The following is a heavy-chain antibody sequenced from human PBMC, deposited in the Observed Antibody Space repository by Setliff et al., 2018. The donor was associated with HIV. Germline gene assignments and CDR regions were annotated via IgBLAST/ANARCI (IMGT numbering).Heavy chain of an antibody. Sequence: ASVKVSCKTSGYTFTHYAVSWVRQAPGQGLEWMGWISTYNGNTNYALKLQGRVTMTTDTSTSTAYMEMRSLRSDDTAVYYCARVPGARPYYYYYMDVWGKGTTVTVSS. CDR1: GYTFTHYA. D-gene: IGHD3-10*01. J-gene: IGHJ6*03. CDR2: ISTYNGNT. CDR3: ARVPGARPYYYYYMDV. V-gene: IGHV1-18*01.